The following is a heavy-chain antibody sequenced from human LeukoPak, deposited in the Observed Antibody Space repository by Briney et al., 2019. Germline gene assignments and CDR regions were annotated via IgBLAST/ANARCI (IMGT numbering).Heavy chain of an antibody. J-gene: IGHJ4*02. D-gene: IGHD3-10*01. CDR3: GRDGQYYGWGSYWGGFDC. Sequence: SETLSLTCTVSGGSISSYYWSWIRQSPGKGLEWIGYIYYSGSTNYNPSLRSRVTISVDTSKNQFSLKLRSVTAADTAVYYCGRDGQYYGWGSYWGGFDCGAREPLVPVP. CDR1: GGSISSYY. CDR2: IYYSGST. V-gene: IGHV4-59*01.